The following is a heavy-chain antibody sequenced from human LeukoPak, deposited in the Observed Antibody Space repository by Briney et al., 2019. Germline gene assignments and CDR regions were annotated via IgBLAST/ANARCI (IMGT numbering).Heavy chain of an antibody. CDR1: GFIFSNYA. CDR2: ISGSDDST. J-gene: IGHJ4*02. Sequence: GGSLRLSCAASGFIFSNYAMSWVRQAPGKGLEWVSTISGSDDSTYYADSVRGRFTISRDNSKNTLYLQMNSLRAEDTAIYYCAKSRSGGGRGYNYWGQGTLVTVSS. D-gene: IGHD2-15*01. V-gene: IGHV3-23*01. CDR3: AKSRSGGGRGYNY.